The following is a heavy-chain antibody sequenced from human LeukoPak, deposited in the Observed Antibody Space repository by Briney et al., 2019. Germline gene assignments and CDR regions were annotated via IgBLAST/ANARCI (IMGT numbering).Heavy chain of an antibody. D-gene: IGHD3-22*01. V-gene: IGHV3-48*03. CDR1: GFTFSSYE. CDR2: ISSSGSTI. Sequence: GGSLRLSCAASGFTFSSYEMNWVRQAPGKGLEWVSYISSSGSTIYYADSVKSRFTISRDNAKNSLYLQMNSLRAEDTAVYYCAREKTNYYDSSGFDYWGQGTLVTVSS. CDR3: AREKTNYYDSSGFDY. J-gene: IGHJ4*02.